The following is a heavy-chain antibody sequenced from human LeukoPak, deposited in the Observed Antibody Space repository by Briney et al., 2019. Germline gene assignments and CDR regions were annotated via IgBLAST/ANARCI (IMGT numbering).Heavy chain of an antibody. CDR2: INHSGST. CDR3: ARGKQVTIAYYYGSGSSHSWFDP. V-gene: IGHV4-34*01. Sequence: PSETLSLTCAVYGGSFSGYYWSWIRQPPGEGLEWIGEINHSGSTNYNPSLKSRVTISVDTSKNQFSLKLSSVTAADTAVYYCARGKQVTIAYYYGSGSSHSWFDPWGQGTLVTVSS. CDR1: GGSFSGYY. D-gene: IGHD3-10*01. J-gene: IGHJ5*02.